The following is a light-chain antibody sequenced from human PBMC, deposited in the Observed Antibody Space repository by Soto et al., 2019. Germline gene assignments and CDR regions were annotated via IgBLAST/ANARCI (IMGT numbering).Light chain of an antibody. J-gene: IGKJ1*01. V-gene: IGKV3-20*01. Sequence: EVVLTQSHGTLSFSPGERATLSCRASQSVSSSYLAWYQQKPGQAPRLLIYGASTRATGIPDRFSGSGSGTDFTLTINRLEPEDFAVYYCQQYGSSLWTLGQGTKVDI. CDR1: QSVSSSY. CDR3: QQYGSSLWT. CDR2: GAS.